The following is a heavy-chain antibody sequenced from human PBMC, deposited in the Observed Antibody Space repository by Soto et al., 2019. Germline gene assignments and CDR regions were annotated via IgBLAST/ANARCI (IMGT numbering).Heavy chain of an antibody. CDR3: ARVAPKHYDFWSGYYTVGWFDP. CDR2: ISSSGSTI. J-gene: IGHJ5*02. Sequence: GGSLRLSCAASGFTFSDYYMSWIRQAPGKGLEWVSYISSSGSTIYYADSVKGRFTISRDNAKNSLYLQMNSLRAEDTAVYYCARVAPKHYDFWSGYYTVGWFDPWGQGTLVTVSS. CDR1: GFTFSDYY. D-gene: IGHD3-3*01. V-gene: IGHV3-11*01.